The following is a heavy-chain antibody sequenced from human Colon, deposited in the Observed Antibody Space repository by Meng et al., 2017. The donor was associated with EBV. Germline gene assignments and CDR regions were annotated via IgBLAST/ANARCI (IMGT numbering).Heavy chain of an antibody. CDR1: GLTFSSYA. D-gene: IGHD3-10*01. Sequence: EVQLLESGVGLVKPXGSLRLSCVASGLTFSSYAMSWVRQAPRKGLEWVSGISGSGSRTYYADSVKGRFTISRDNSKNTLYLQINSLRAEDTAVYYCARGGITLVRGGHIDYWGQGTLVTVSS. V-gene: IGHV3-23*01. J-gene: IGHJ4*02. CDR2: ISGSGSRT. CDR3: ARGGITLVRGGHIDY.